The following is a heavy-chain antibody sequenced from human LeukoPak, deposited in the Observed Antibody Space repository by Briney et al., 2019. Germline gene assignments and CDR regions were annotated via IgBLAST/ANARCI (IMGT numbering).Heavy chain of an antibody. V-gene: IGHV4-39*01. CDR1: GGSFSRTSYY. CDR3: ARQTYDSGSGSYRPYYYMDV. J-gene: IGHJ6*03. CDR2: IYYSGST. Sequence: SETLSLTCTVSGGSFSRTSYYWGWIRPPPGKGLEWIGSIYYSGSTYYNPSLKSRVTISIDTSKSQFSLKLTSVTAADTAVYYCARQTYDSGSGSYRPYYYMDVWGKGTTVTVSS. D-gene: IGHD3-10*01.